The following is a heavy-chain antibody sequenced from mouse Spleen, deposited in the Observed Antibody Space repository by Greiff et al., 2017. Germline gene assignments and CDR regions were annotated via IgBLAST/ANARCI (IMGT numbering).Heavy chain of an antibody. V-gene: IGHV1-66*01. CDR1: GYSFTSYY. CDR2: IYPGSGNT. J-gene: IGHJ2*01. Sequence: VQLQQSGPELVMPGASVKISCKASGYSFTSYYIHWVKQRPGQGLEWIGWIYPGSGNTKYNEKFKGKATLTADTSSSTAYMQLSSLTSEDSAVYYCARGGLQGYFDYWGQGTTLTVSS. D-gene: IGHD2-2*01. CDR3: ARGGLQGYFDY.